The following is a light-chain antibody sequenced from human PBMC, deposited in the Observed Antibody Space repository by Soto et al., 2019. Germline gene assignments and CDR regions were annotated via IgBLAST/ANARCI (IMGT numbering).Light chain of an antibody. V-gene: IGKV3-20*01. J-gene: IGKJ4*01. CDR3: QQYGGVPLT. CDR2: DSS. CDR1: QSVDRSS. Sequence: ENVLTQSPGTLSLSPGERATLSCRASQSVDRSSLAWYQQRPGQAPRLLIYDSSSRATGIPDRFSGSGSGTDFTLTISTVEPEDFAVYYCQQYGGVPLTFGGGTKLEIK.